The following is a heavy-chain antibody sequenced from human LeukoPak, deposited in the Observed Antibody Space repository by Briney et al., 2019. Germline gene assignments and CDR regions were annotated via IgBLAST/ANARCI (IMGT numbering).Heavy chain of an antibody. CDR3: ARHSHYYESRDSLAY. CDR1: GFTFSSYG. CDR2: IRYDGSNK. Sequence: GGSLRLSCAASGFTFSSYGMHWVRQAPGKGLEWVAFIRYDGSNKYYADSVKGRFTISRDNSKNTLYLQMNSLRAEDTAVYYCARHSHYYESRDSLAYWGQGTLVTVSS. D-gene: IGHD3-22*01. V-gene: IGHV3-30*02. J-gene: IGHJ4*01.